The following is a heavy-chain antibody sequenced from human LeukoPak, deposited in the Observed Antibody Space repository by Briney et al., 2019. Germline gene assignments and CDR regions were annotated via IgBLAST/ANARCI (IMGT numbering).Heavy chain of an antibody. J-gene: IGHJ4*02. CDR1: GFTFSSYS. CDR2: ISSSSSYI. Sequence: GGSLSLSCAASGFTFSSYSMNWVRQAPGKGLEWVSSISSSSSYIYYADSVKGRLTISRDNAKNSLYLQMNSLRAEDTAVYYCARVISMGASEWGQGTLVTVSS. D-gene: IGHD1-26*01. V-gene: IGHV3-21*01. CDR3: ARVISMGASE.